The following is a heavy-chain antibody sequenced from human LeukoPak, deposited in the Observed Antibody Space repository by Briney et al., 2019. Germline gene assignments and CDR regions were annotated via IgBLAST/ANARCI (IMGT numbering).Heavy chain of an antibody. J-gene: IGHJ4*02. CDR2: IGTSGNTI. CDR1: GFTFSGYI. Sequence: GGSLRLSCAASGFTFSGYIMNWVRQAPGKGLEWVSFIGTSGNTIYYADSVKGRFTVSRDNAKNSLYLQMNSLRAEDTAVYYCARWLELMRNFDWWGQGTLVTVSS. D-gene: IGHD5-24*01. V-gene: IGHV3-48*01. CDR3: ARWLELMRNFDW.